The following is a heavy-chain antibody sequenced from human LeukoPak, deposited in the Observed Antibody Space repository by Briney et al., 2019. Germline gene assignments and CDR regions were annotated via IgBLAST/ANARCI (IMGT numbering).Heavy chain of an antibody. V-gene: IGHV3-66*01. CDR1: GFTVSSNY. J-gene: IGHJ4*02. CDR2: IYSGGST. Sequence: PGGSLRLSCAASGFTVSSNYMSCVRQAPGKGLEWVSVIYSGGSTYYADSVKGRFTISRDNSKNTLYPQMNSLRAADTAVYYCANIAVAGPGGGWGQGTLVTVSS. CDR3: ANIAVAGPGGG. D-gene: IGHD6-19*01.